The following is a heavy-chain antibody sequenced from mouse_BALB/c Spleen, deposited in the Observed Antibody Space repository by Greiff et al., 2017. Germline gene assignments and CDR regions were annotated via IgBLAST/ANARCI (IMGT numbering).Heavy chain of an antibody. CDR2: ISSGGGST. CDR1: GFAFSSYD. CDR3: ARQVYGNYAMDY. J-gene: IGHJ4*01. Sequence: DVHLVESGGGLVKPGGSLKLSCAASGFAFSSYDMSWVRQTPEKRLEWVAYISSGGGSTYYPDTVKGRFTISRDNAKNTLYLQMSSLKSEDTAMYYCARQVYGNYAMDYWGQGTSVTVSS. D-gene: IGHD2-10*02. V-gene: IGHV5-12-1*01.